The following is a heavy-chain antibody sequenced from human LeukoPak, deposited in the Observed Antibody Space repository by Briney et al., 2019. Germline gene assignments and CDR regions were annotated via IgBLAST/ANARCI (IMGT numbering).Heavy chain of an antibody. CDR3: ARGSYGCDY. V-gene: IGHV3-23*01. CDR2: ISGSGGST. Sequence: PGGSLRLSCAPSGFTFRSYAMSWVRQAPGKGLEWVSAISGSGGSTYYADSVKGRFTISRDNAKNTLYLQMNSLRAEDTAVYYCARGSYGCDYWGQGTLVTVSS. D-gene: IGHD5-18*01. CDR1: GFTFRSYA. J-gene: IGHJ4*02.